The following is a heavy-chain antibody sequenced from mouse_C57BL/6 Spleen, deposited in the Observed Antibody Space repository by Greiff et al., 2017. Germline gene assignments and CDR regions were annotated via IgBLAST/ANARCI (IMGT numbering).Heavy chain of an antibody. CDR2: IYPSDSET. CDR1: GYTFTSYW. J-gene: IGHJ3*01. V-gene: IGHV1-61*01. D-gene: IGHD3-3*01. CDR3: ASRGGPPFAY. Sequence: QVQLKQPGAELVRPGSSVKLSCKASGYTFTSYWMDWVKQRPGQGLEWIGNIYPSDSETHYNQKFKDKATLTVDKSSSTAYMQLSSLTSEDSAVYYCASRGGPPFAYWGQGTLVTVSA.